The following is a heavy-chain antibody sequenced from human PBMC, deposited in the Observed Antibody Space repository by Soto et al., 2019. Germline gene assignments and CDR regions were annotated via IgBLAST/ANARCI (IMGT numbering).Heavy chain of an antibody. CDR2: VHHSGST. V-gene: IGHV4-4*02. CDR1: GGSITDKW. Sequence: QVQLQESGPGLVKPSGILSLTCAASGGSITDKWWSWIRQTPGKGLEWIGEVHHSGSTNYSPSLKSRVTMSVDTSKNDFSLKLFSLTAADTVIYYCAREGDHPFSLGYWGQGTLVTVSS. J-gene: IGHJ4*02. D-gene: IGHD3-16*01. CDR3: AREGDHPFSLGY.